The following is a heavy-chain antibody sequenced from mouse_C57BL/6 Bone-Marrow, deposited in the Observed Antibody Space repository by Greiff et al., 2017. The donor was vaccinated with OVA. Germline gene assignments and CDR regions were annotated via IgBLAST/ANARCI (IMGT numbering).Heavy chain of an antibody. CDR2: IRNKANGYTT. J-gene: IGHJ3*01. D-gene: IGHD1-1*01. Sequence: EVMLVESGGGLVQPGGSLSLSCAASGFTFTDYYMSWVRQPPGKALEWLGFIRNKANGYTTEYSASVKGRFTISRDNSQSILYLQMNALRAEDSATYYCARYYYGRSNDGFAYWGQGTLVTVSA. V-gene: IGHV7-3*01. CDR3: ARYYYGRSNDGFAY. CDR1: GFTFTDYY.